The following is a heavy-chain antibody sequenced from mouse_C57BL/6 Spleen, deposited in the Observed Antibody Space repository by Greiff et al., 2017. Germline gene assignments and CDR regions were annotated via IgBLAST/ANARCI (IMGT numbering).Heavy chain of an antibody. CDR3: ATGRTGDYLDY. CDR2: ILPGSGST. Sequence: QVQLQQSGAELMKPGASVKLSCKATGYTFTGYWIEWVKQRPGHGLEWIGEILPGSGSTNYNEKFKGKATFTVDKSSNTAYMQLSSLPTEDSAICYCATGRTGDYLDYWGQGTTLTVSS. J-gene: IGHJ2*01. CDR1: GYTFTGYW. V-gene: IGHV1-9*01.